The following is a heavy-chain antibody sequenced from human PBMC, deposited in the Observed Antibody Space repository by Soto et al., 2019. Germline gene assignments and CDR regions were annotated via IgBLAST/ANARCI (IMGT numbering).Heavy chain of an antibody. CDR1: GFTFSSYG. CDR3: AKETHMITMVRGVTPYYYGMDV. Sequence: PGGSLRLSCAASGFTFSSYGMHWVRQAPGKGLEWVAVISYDGSNKYYADSVKGRFTISRDNSKNTLYLQMNSLRAEDTAVYYCAKETHMITMVRGVTPYYYGMDVWGQGTTVT. J-gene: IGHJ6*02. V-gene: IGHV3-30*18. CDR2: ISYDGSNK. D-gene: IGHD3-10*01.